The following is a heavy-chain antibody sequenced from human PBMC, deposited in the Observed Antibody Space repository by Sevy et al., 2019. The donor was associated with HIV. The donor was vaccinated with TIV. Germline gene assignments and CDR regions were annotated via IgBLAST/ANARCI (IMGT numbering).Heavy chain of an antibody. CDR2: INPESNVI. V-gene: IGHV3-48*01. D-gene: IGHD4-17*01. Sequence: GGSLRLSCAASGFSFSLYSMDWVRQAPGKGLEWLSHINPESNVIYYADSVRGRFTISRDNAKNSLYLQMNSLRVDDTAVYYCAREFYGRSDDWGQGTLVTVSS. J-gene: IGHJ4*02. CDR1: GFSFSLYS. CDR3: AREFYGRSDD.